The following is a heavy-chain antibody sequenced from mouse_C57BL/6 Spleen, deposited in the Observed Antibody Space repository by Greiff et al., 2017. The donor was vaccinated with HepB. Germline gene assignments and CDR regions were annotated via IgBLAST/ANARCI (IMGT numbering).Heavy chain of an antibody. J-gene: IGHJ2*01. Sequence: EVQLQESGPVLVKPGASVKMSCKASGYTFTDYYMNWVKQSHGKSLEWIGVINPYNGGTSYNQKFKGKATLTVDKSSSTAYMELNSLTSEDSAVYYCARSLLGLDYWGQGTTLTVSS. CDR1: GYTFTDYY. CDR2: INPYNGGT. CDR3: ARSLLGLDY. D-gene: IGHD2-10*01. V-gene: IGHV1-19*01.